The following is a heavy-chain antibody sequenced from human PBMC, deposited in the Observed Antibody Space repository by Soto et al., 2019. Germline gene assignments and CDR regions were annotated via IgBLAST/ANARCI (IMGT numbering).Heavy chain of an antibody. CDR3: ARDVAHGYTENV. V-gene: IGHV4-30-4*01. J-gene: IGHJ3*01. CDR2: IYDSVIT. D-gene: IGHD5-18*01. Sequence: QVQLQESGPGLVKPSQTLSLACTVSGGSVGSGEYYYSWIRQPPGKGLEWIGYIYDSVITNYTPSLKGLVTMSLDRSNNQVSLKLSSVTAADTAVYFCARDVAHGYTENVWGQGTMVTVSS. CDR1: GGSVGSGEYY.